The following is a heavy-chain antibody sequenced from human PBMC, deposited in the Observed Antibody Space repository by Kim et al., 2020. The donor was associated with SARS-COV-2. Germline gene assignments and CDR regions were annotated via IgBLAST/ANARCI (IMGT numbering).Heavy chain of an antibody. CDR2: ISGSGGST. V-gene: IGHV3-23*01. CDR3: VRRGIDYASDY. D-gene: IGHD4-17*01. CDR1: GFTFTSYA. Sequence: GGSLRLSCAASGFTFTSYAMSWVRPAPGKGLEWVSAISGSGGSTYYADSVKGRFTISRDNSKNTLYLQMNSLRAEDTAVYYCVRRGIDYASDYWCQGTLVTVSS. J-gene: IGHJ4*02.